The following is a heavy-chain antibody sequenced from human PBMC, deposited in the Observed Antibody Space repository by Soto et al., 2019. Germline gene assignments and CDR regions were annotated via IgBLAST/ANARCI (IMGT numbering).Heavy chain of an antibody. J-gene: IGHJ3*02. CDR3: ARGRDLVVVTDDAFDI. V-gene: IGHV4-30-4*01. CDR2: IYYSGST. Sequence: QVQLQEPGPGLLKLSQTLSLTCTVSGGSISIGDYYWSWIRQPPGKGLEWIGYIYYSGSTYYNPSLKSRVTISVDTSKNQFSLKLSSVTAADTAVYYCARGRDLVVVTDDAFDIWGQGTMVTVSS. CDR1: GGSISIGDYY. D-gene: IGHD3-22*01.